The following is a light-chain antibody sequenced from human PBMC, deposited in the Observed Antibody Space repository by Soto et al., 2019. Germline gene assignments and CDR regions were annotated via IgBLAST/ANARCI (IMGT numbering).Light chain of an antibody. Sequence: DVVLTQTPLSSPVTLGQPASISCRSSQSLEHSGGNTYLSRLHQRPGQPPRLLIYKVSNRFSRVPDSFSGSGGGADFTRKISGVEAEDVGIYYCMQATQYRPYTFGQGTKLEIK. CDR1: QSLEHSGGNTY. CDR3: MQATQYRPYT. J-gene: IGKJ2*01. CDR2: KVS. V-gene: IGKV2-24*01.